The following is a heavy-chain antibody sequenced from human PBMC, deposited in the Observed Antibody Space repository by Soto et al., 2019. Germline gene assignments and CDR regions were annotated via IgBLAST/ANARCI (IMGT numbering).Heavy chain of an antibody. V-gene: IGHV3-23*01. CDR1: GFTFSSYA. CDR2: ISGSGGST. D-gene: IGHD6-6*01. CDR3: ARVREFKQLVHGGYCGY. J-gene: IGHJ4*02. Sequence: QLLESGGGLVQPGGSLRLSCAASGFTFSSYAMSRVRQAPGKGLEWVSAISGSGGSTYYADSVKGRFTISRDNSNSTLYLQMNCLGAEDRDVYYCARVREFKQLVHGGYCGYCGQRSLVTVSS.